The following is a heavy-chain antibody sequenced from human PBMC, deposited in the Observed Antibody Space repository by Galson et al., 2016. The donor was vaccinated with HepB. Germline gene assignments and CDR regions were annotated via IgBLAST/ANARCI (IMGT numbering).Heavy chain of an antibody. Sequence: CAISGDSVSSNSAGWYWIRQSPSRGLEWLGRTYYRSKWHFVYAESVESRISIHPDTANNQFSLQLNSVTPEDTAIYHCARSYLLGRGFGSWGQGTLVTVSS. CDR2: TYYRSKWHF. CDR3: ARSYLLGRGFGS. CDR1: GDSVSSNSAG. D-gene: IGHD7-27*01. V-gene: IGHV6-1*01. J-gene: IGHJ4*02.